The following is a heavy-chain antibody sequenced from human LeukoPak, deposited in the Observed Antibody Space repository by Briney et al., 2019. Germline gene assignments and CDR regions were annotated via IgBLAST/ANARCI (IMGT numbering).Heavy chain of an antibody. CDR2: ISYDGSNK. CDR3: AKALTSHAFDI. Sequence: GRSLRLSCAASGFTFSSYGMYWVRQAPGKGLEWVAVISYDGSNKYYADSVKGRFTISRDNSKNTLYLQMNSLRAEDTAVYFCAKALTSHAFDIWGQGTMVTVSS. CDR1: GFTFSSYG. J-gene: IGHJ3*02. V-gene: IGHV3-30*18. D-gene: IGHD3-9*01.